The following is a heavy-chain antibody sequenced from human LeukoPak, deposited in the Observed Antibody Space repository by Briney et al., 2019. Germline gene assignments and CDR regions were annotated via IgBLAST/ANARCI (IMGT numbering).Heavy chain of an antibody. CDR3: ARESTSKGYSYGSEVYFDY. J-gene: IGHJ4*02. D-gene: IGHD5-18*01. CDR2: IYYSWST. Sequence: SETLSLTCTVSGGSISSYYWSWIRQPPGKGLEWIGYIYYSWSTNYNPSLKSRVTISVDTSKNQFSLKLSSVTAADTAVYYCARESTSKGYSYGSEVYFDYWGQGTLVTVSS. CDR1: GGSISSYY. V-gene: IGHV4-59*01.